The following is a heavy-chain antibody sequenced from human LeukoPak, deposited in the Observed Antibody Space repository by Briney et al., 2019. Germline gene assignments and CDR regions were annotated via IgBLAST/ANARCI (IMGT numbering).Heavy chain of an antibody. J-gene: IGHJ4*02. D-gene: IGHD5-12*01. CDR3: ARAGYSGYDFDY. V-gene: IGHV4-59*01. CDR2: IYYSGST. Sequence: XPPXXXLEWVGYIYYSGSTNYNPSLKSRVTISVDTSKNQFSLKLSSVTAADSAVYYCARAGYSGYDFDYWGQGTLVTVSS.